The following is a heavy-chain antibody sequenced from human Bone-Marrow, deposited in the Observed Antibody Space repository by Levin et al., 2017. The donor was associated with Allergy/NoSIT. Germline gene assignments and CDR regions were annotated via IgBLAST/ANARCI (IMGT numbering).Heavy chain of an antibody. CDR2: IYYSGST. CDR3: ARERAAYCGGDCYSRPVDY. J-gene: IGHJ4*02. Sequence: PSETLSLTCTVSGGSISSGGYYWSWIRQHPGKGLEWIGYIYYSGSTYYNPSLKSRVTISVDTSKNQFSLKLSSVTAADTAVYYCARERAAYCGGDCYSRPVDYWGQGTLVTVSS. V-gene: IGHV4-31*03. CDR1: GGSISSGGYY. D-gene: IGHD2-21*02.